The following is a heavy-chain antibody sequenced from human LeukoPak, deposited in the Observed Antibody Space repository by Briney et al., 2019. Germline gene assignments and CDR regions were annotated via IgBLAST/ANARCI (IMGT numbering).Heavy chain of an antibody. CDR2: IIPILGIA. J-gene: IGHJ4*02. CDR3: ARAFLCSSTSCYTAYFDY. CDR1: GGTFSSYT. D-gene: IGHD2-2*02. Sequence: SVKVSCKASGGTFSSYTINWVRQAPGQGLEWMGRIIPILGIANYAQKFQDRVTITADKSTSTAYMELSSLRSEDTAVYYCARAFLCSSTSCYTAYFDYWGQGTLVTVSS. V-gene: IGHV1-69*02.